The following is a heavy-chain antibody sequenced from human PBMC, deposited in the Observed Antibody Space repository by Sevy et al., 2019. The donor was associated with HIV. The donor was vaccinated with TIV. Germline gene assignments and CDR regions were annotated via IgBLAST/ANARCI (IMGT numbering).Heavy chain of an antibody. CDR2: VSSSSDYI. Sequence: GGSVRLSCVASGFTFSSYSMHWVRQAPGKGLEWVSSVSSSSDYIYYADSVKGRFTISRDNAMNSLYLQMNSLRAEDTAVYYCAKSWGSITAAGLDYWGPGTLVTVSS. J-gene: IGHJ4*02. CDR1: GFTFSSYS. D-gene: IGHD6-13*01. CDR3: AKSWGSITAAGLDY. V-gene: IGHV3-21*01.